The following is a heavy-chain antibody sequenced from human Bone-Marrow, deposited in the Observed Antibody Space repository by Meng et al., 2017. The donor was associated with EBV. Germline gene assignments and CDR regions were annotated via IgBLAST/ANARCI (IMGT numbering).Heavy chain of an antibody. CDR1: GGTFSSYA. D-gene: IGHD6-13*01. V-gene: IGHV1-2*06. CDR3: ARVLGVIAAVPGY. Sequence: VQLMPSGAQVKKPGLAVKVSCKASGGTFSSYATSWVRQAPGQGLEWMGRINPNSGGTNYAQKFQGRVTMTRDTSISTAYMELSRLRSDDTAVYYCARVLGVIAAVPGYWGQGTLVTVSS. J-gene: IGHJ4*02. CDR2: INPNSGGT.